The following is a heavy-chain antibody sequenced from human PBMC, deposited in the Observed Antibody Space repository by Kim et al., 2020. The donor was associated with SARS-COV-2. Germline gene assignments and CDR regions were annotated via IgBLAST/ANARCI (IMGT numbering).Heavy chain of an antibody. Sequence: GGSLRLSCAASGFTVSSNYMSWVRQAPGKGLEWVSVIYSGGSTYYADSVKGRFTISRDNSKNTLYLQMNSLRAEDTAVYYCARDKAYYYDSSGLGGAFDIWGQGTMVTVSS. V-gene: IGHV3-53*01. CDR2: IYSGGST. D-gene: IGHD3-22*01. J-gene: IGHJ3*02. CDR1: GFTVSSNY. CDR3: ARDKAYYYDSSGLGGAFDI.